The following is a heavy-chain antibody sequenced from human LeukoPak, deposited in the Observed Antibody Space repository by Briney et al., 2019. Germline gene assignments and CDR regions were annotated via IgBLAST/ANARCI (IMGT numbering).Heavy chain of an antibody. CDR3: ARDSHPYYFDY. CDR1: GFTVSSNY. Sequence: PGGSLRLSCAASGFTVSSNYMSWVRQAPGKGLEWVSVIYSGGSTYYADSVKGRFTISRDNSKNTLYLEMNSLRAEDTAVYYCARDSHPYYFDYWGQGTLVTVSS. CDR2: IYSGGST. V-gene: IGHV3-66*01. J-gene: IGHJ4*02.